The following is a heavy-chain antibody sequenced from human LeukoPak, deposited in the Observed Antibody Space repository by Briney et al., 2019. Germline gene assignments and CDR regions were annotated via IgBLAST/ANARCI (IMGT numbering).Heavy chain of an antibody. D-gene: IGHD3-10*01. CDR1: GGSISSYY. V-gene: IGHV4-59*01. CDR3: ARSRRGTVYYFDY. Sequence: PSETLSLTCTVSGGSISSYYWSWIRQPPGKGLEWFGYIYYSGSTNYNPSLKSRVTISVDTSKNQFSLKLSSVTAADTAVYYCARSRRGTVYYFDYWGQGTLVTVSS. J-gene: IGHJ4*02. CDR2: IYYSGST.